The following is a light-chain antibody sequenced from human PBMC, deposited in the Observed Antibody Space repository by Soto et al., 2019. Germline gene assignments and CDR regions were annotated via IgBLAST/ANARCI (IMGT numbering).Light chain of an antibody. CDR1: QSVSSN. V-gene: IGKV3-15*01. CDR2: GAS. Sequence: ELVMTQSPATLSVSPGERATLSCRASQSVSSNLAWYQQKPGQAPRLLIYGASTRATGIPARFSGSGSGTEFTLTISSLQSEDFAVYYCQQYNNWPRKFGQGTKWIS. CDR3: QQYNNWPRK. J-gene: IGKJ1*01.